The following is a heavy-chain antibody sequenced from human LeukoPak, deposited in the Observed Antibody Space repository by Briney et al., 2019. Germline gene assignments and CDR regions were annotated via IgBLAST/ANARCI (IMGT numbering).Heavy chain of an antibody. CDR3: ARDRGWLLMVGDY. Sequence: GGSLRLSCAASGFTFSGYSMNWVRQAPGKGLEWVSYISSGSSTIYYADSVRGRFTISRDNAKNSLYLQMSSLGVEDTAVYYCARDRGWLLMVGDYWGQGTLVTVSS. CDR1: GFTFSGYS. CDR2: ISSGSSTI. J-gene: IGHJ4*02. D-gene: IGHD5-24*01. V-gene: IGHV3-48*04.